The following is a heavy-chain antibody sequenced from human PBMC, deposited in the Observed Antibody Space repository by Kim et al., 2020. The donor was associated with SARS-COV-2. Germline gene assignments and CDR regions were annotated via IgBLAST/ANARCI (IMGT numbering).Heavy chain of an antibody. J-gene: IGHJ4*02. V-gene: IGHV3-21*01. CDR3: ARGLGGSSWYNEGSNFDS. CDR1: GFTFSSYN. Sequence: GGSLRLSCAASGFTFSSYNMNWVRQAPGKGLEWVSSVGRGGYYIYYADSLKGRVTISRDNAKNSLYLQMNSLRAEDTAVYYCARGLGGSSWYNEGSNFDSWGQGTLVTVSS. D-gene: IGHD6-13*01. CDR2: VGRGGYYI.